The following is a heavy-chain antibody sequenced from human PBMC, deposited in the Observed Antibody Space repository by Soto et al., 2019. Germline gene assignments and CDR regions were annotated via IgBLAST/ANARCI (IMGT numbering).Heavy chain of an antibody. CDR2: IDTGNGNT. D-gene: IGHD3-3*01. Sequence: WASVKVSCKAFAYTFTSYAIHWMRQAPGQRLEWMGWIDTGNGNTKYSQKIQARVTTSSDTSAEIAYMELSSLTYEDTAVYYCARESALESLLDFWGQGTLVTVSS. J-gene: IGHJ4*02. V-gene: IGHV1-3*04. CDR1: AYTFTSYA. CDR3: ARESALESLLDF.